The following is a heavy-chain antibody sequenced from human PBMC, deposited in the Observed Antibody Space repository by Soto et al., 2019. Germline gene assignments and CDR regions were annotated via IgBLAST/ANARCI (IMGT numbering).Heavy chain of an antibody. J-gene: IGHJ4*02. V-gene: IGHV3-30-3*01. Sequence: LRLSCAASGFTFSSYAMHWVRQAPGKGLEWVAVISYDGSNKYYADSVKGRFTISRDNSKNTLYLQMNSLRAEDTAVYYCAREDFWSGTFDYWGQGTLVTVSS. D-gene: IGHD3-3*01. CDR2: ISYDGSNK. CDR3: AREDFWSGTFDY. CDR1: GFTFSSYA.